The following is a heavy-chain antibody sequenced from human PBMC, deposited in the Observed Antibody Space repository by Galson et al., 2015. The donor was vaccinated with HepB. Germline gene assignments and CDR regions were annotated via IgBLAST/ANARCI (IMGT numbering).Heavy chain of an antibody. V-gene: IGHV3-11*05. CDR2: LGTTGRST. CDR1: GLTFSGYY. Sequence: SLSLSCAPTGLTFSGYYMTWIRQAPGKGLEWVAKLGTTGRSTDYVDSVKGRFIISRDPAKNLLFLQMNSLRVEDAAIYYCARVSGAFSTSYFDYWGQGTVVTVS. CDR3: ARVSGAFSTSYFDY. D-gene: IGHD3-3*02. J-gene: IGHJ4*02.